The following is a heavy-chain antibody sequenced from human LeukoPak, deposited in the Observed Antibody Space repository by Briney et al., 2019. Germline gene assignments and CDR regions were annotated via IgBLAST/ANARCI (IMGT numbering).Heavy chain of an antibody. J-gene: IGHJ3*02. CDR1: GFTFSSYE. CDR2: ISSSGTII. V-gene: IGHV3-48*03. Sequence: GGSLRLSCAASGFTFSSYEMSWVRQAPGKGLEWVSYISSSGTIIYYADSVKGRFTISRDNAKNSLYLQMNSLRAEDTAVYYCARRASSSWLGAFDIWGQGTMVTVSS. D-gene: IGHD6-13*01. CDR3: ARRASSSWLGAFDI.